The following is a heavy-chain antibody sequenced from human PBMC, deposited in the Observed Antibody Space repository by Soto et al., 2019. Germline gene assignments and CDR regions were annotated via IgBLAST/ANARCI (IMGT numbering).Heavy chain of an antibody. Sequence: GGSLRLSCAASGFTFSSYAMSWVRQAPGKGLEWVSAISGSGGSTYYADSVKGRFTISRDNSKNTLYLQMNSLRAEDTAVYYCAKSFALAFVYDSRDHHAFDIWGQGTMVTVSS. CDR3: AKSFALAFVYDSRDHHAFDI. D-gene: IGHD3-22*01. V-gene: IGHV3-23*01. J-gene: IGHJ3*02. CDR2: ISGSGGST. CDR1: GFTFSSYA.